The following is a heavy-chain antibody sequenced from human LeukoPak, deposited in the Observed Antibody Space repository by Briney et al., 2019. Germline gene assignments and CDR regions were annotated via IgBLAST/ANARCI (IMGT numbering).Heavy chain of an antibody. D-gene: IGHD3-22*01. J-gene: IGHJ4*02. CDR1: GDSISSYY. CDR3: ASGRDTSGYYFYFDY. V-gene: IGHV4-59*01. Sequence: SETLSLTCTVSGDSISSYYWSWIRQAPGKGLEWMGYIYYSGSTNYNPSLKSRVTISVDTSKNQFSLKLSSVTAADTAVYYCASGRDTSGYYFYFDYWGQGTLVTVSS. CDR2: IYYSGST.